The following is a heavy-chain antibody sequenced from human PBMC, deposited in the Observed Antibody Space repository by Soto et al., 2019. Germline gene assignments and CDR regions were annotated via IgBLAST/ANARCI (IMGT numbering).Heavy chain of an antibody. D-gene: IGHD6-19*01. V-gene: IGHV1-18*01. CDR2: ISANNGNT. J-gene: IGHJ4*02. CDR3: ARGYSSGWSYYFDY. CDR1: GYTFTSYG. Sequence: ASLKVSCKASGYTFTSYGISWVRQAPGQGLEWMGWISANNGNTNYAQKLQGRVTMTTDTSTSTAYMELRSLRSDDTAVYYCARGYSSGWSYYFDYWGQGTLVTVSS.